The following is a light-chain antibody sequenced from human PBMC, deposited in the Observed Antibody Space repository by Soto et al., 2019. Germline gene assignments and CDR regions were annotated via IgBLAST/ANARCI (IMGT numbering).Light chain of an antibody. CDR2: EVS. CDR3: MQGTHWPWT. CDR1: QSLIHSDGNTY. V-gene: IGKV2-30*02. Sequence: DVVMTQSPLSLPVTLGQPASISCRSSQSLIHSDGNTYLSWFQQRPGQSPRRLIYEVSDRDSGVPDRFSGSGSGTDFTLKISSVEAEDVGVYYCMQGTHWPWTFGHGTEVEIK. J-gene: IGKJ1*01.